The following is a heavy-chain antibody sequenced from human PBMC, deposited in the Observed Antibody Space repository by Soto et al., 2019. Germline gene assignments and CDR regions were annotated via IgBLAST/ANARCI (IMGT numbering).Heavy chain of an antibody. Sequence: ASVKVSCKASGYTFTSYGISWVRQAPGQGLEWMGGFDPEDGETIYAQKFQGRVTMTEDTSTDTAYMELSSLRSEDTAVYYCATNDFWSGYYRGLRENWFDPWGQGTLVTVSS. V-gene: IGHV1-24*01. CDR2: FDPEDGET. CDR1: GYTFTSYG. J-gene: IGHJ5*02. D-gene: IGHD3-3*01. CDR3: ATNDFWSGYYRGLRENWFDP.